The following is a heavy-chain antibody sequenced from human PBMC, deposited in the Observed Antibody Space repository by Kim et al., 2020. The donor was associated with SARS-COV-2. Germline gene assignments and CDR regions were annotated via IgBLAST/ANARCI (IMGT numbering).Heavy chain of an antibody. D-gene: IGHD3-16*01. Sequence: ASVKVSCKASGYTFIDYYLQWVRQAPGQGLEWVGRLNPKSGDTDYAQKLQGRVAMARDTSSSTAYMELRSLTSNDTAVYYCARGTSDYGSWLDPWGQGTLVTVSS. CDR1: GYTFIDYY. CDR3: ARGTSDYGSWLDP. CDR2: LNPKSGDT. V-gene: IGHV1-2*06. J-gene: IGHJ5*02.